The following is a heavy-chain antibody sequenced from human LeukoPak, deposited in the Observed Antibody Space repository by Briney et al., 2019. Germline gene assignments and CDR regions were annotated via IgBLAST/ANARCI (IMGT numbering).Heavy chain of an antibody. D-gene: IGHD5-12*01. J-gene: IGHJ6*03. V-gene: IGHV4-59*01. CDR1: GGSISSYY. CDR2: IYYSGST. CDR3: ASFRGGYSGYGHYYYMDV. Sequence: PSETLSLTCTVSGGSISSYYWSWIRQPPGKGLEWIGYIYYSGSTNYNPSLKSRVTISVDTSKNQFSLKLSSVTAADTAVYYCASFRGGYSGYGHYYYMDVWGKGTTVTVSS.